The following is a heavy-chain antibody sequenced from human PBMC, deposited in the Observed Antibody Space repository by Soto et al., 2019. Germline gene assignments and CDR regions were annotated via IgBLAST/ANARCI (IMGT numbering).Heavy chain of an antibody. CDR1: GGSISSSSYY. CDR2: IYYSGST. Sequence: SETLSLTCTVXGGSISSSSYYWGWIRQPPGKGLEWIGSIYYSGSTYYNPSLKSRVTISVDTSKNQFSLKLSSVTAADTAVYYCARLGTGTTWSSWFDPWGQGTLVTVSS. D-gene: IGHD1-7*01. J-gene: IGHJ5*02. CDR3: ARLGTGTTWSSWFDP. V-gene: IGHV4-39*01.